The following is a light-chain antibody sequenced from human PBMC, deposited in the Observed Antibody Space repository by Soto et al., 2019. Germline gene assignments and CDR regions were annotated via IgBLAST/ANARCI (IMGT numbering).Light chain of an antibody. CDR3: SSYSSSSTFYV. CDR1: SSDVGGYNY. CDR2: EVS. V-gene: IGLV2-14*03. Sequence: QSALTQPASVSGSPGQSITISCTGTSSDVGGYNYVSWYQQHPGKGPKLMIYEVSNRPSGVSNRFSGSKSGNTATLTISGLQAEDEADYFCSSYSSSSTFYVFGAGTKV. J-gene: IGLJ1*01.